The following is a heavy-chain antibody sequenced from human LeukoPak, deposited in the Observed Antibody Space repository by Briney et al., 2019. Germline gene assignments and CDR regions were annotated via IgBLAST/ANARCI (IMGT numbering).Heavy chain of an antibody. CDR3: ARELSMVRGGRGFDP. Sequence: GGSLRLSCAASGFTFSSYSMNWVRQAPGKGLEWVSSISSSSSYIYYADSVKGRFTISGDNAKNSLYLQMNSLRAEDTAVYYCARELSMVRGGRGFDPWGQGTLVTVSS. CDR2: ISSSSSYI. CDR1: GFTFSSYS. D-gene: IGHD3-10*01. J-gene: IGHJ5*02. V-gene: IGHV3-21*01.